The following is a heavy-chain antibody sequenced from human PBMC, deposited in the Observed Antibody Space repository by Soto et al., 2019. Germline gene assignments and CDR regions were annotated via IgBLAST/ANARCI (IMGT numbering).Heavy chain of an antibody. Sequence: PSETLSLTCTVSGGSISSYYWSWIRQPPGKGLEWIGYIYYSGSTNYNPSLKSRVTISVDTSKNQFSLKLSSVTAADTAVYYCARGSMVRGVIMRYYFDYWGQGTLVTV. CDR2: IYYSGST. CDR1: GGSISSYY. CDR3: ARGSMVRGVIMRYYFDY. J-gene: IGHJ4*02. D-gene: IGHD3-10*01. V-gene: IGHV4-59*01.